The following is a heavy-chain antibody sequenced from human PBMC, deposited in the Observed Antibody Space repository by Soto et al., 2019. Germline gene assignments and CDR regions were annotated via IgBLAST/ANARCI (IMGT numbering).Heavy chain of an antibody. D-gene: IGHD3-22*01. CDR3: ARQDDSSGYYLDAFDI. CDR2: IYLGDSDT. J-gene: IGHJ3*02. V-gene: IGHV5-51*01. CDR1: GYSFTSYW. Sequence: GESLKISCKGSGYSFTSYWIGWVRQMPGKGLEWMGIIYLGDSDTRYSPSFQGQVTISADKSISTAYLQWSSLKASDTAMYYCARQDDSSGYYLDAFDIWGQGTMVTVSS.